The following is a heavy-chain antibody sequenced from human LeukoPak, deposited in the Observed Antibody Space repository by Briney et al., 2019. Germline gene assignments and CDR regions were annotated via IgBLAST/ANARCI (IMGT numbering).Heavy chain of an antibody. CDR1: AFTFTTHE. D-gene: IGHD3-10*02. CDR3: ARDNVLSLGISFDR. CDR2: ISGSGSSI. V-gene: IGHV3-48*03. Sequence: GGSLRLSCAASAFTFTTHEMKCVRQAPGKGLEWVSYISGSGSSIYYADSVEGRFTISRDNAKHSLYLQMNSLRAVDTAVYYCARDNVLSLGISFDRWGRGTLVTVSS. J-gene: IGHJ2*01.